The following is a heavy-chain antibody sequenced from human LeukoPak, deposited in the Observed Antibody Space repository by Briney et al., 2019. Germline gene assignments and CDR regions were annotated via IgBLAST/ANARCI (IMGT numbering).Heavy chain of an antibody. D-gene: IGHD6-13*01. CDR3: ARDSGSDSSSWYGKWLAP. CDR1: GYTFTSYY. V-gene: IGHV1-18*01. Sequence: SVKVSCTASGYTFTSYYINWVRQAPGQGLEWMGWISAYNGITNYTQKLQDRVTMTTDTSTSTAYMELRSLTSDDTAVYYCARDSGSDSSSWYGKWLAPWGQGTLVTVSS. J-gene: IGHJ5*02. CDR2: ISAYNGIT.